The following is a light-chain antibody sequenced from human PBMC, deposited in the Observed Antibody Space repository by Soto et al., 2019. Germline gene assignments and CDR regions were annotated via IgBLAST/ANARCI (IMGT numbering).Light chain of an antibody. CDR2: DAS. CDR3: QQYDNLPPWT. CDR1: QDISNY. V-gene: IGKV1-33*01. J-gene: IGKJ1*01. Sequence: DIQMTQSPSSLSASVGDRVTITCQARQDISNYLNWYQQKPGKAPKLLIYDASNVATGVPSRFSGIGTGSYFTFTISSLQPEDIATYDCQQYDNLPPWTLGQGTKVEIK.